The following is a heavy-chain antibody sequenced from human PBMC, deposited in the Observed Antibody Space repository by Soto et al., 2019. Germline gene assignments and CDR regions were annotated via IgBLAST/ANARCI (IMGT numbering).Heavy chain of an antibody. CDR1: GGSISSGDYY. CDR3: ARNRLVGATAWFDP. D-gene: IGHD1-26*01. V-gene: IGHV4-30-4*01. Sequence: QVQLQESGPGLVKPSQTLSLTCTVSGGSISSGDYYWSWIRQPPGKGLECIGYIYYSGSTYYNPSLKSRVTISVDTAQNQFSLKLTSVTVAVTALYHCARNRLVGATAWFDPWGQGTLVTVSS. CDR2: IYYSGST. J-gene: IGHJ5*02.